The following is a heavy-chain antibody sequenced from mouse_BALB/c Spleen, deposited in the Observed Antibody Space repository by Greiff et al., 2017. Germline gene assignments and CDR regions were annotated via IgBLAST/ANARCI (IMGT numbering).Heavy chain of an antibody. CDR2: ISYSGST. J-gene: IGHJ2*01. CDR1: GYSITSDYA. D-gene: IGHD2-3*01. V-gene: IGHV3-2*02. CDR3: ARSGDDGFDY. Sequence: EVQRVESGPGLVKPSQSLSLTCTVTGYSITSDYAWNWIRQFPGNKLEWMGYISYSGSTSYNPSLKSRISITRDTSKNQFFLQLNSVTTEDTATYYCARSGDDGFDYWGQGTTLTVSS.